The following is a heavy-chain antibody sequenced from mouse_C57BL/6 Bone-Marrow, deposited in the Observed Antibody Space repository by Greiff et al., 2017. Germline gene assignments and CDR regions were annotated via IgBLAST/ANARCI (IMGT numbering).Heavy chain of an antibody. Sequence: VQLQQSGAELVKPGASVKLSCKASGYTFTSYWMHWVKQRPGQGLEWIGMIHPNSGSTNYNEKFKSKATLTVDKSSSSAYMQLSSLTSEDSAVYYCARRVGYDPSYWYFDVWGTGTTVTVSS. CDR1: GYTFTSYW. CDR2: IHPNSGST. V-gene: IGHV1-64*01. CDR3: ARRVGYDPSYWYFDV. J-gene: IGHJ1*03. D-gene: IGHD2-2*01.